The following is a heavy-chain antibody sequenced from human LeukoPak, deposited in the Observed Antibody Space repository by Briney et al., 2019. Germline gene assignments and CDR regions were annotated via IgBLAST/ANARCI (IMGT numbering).Heavy chain of an antibody. V-gene: IGHV5-51*01. CDR2: IYPGDSDT. J-gene: IGHJ3*02. CDR3: ARQQQQTGAFDI. Sequence: GESLKISCRGSGYSFTSYWVGWVRQMPGKGLEWMGIIYPGDSDTSYSPSFQGQVTISADKSISTAYLQWSSLKASDTAMYYCARQQQQTGAFDIWGQGTMVTVSS. D-gene: IGHD6-13*01. CDR1: GYSFTSYW.